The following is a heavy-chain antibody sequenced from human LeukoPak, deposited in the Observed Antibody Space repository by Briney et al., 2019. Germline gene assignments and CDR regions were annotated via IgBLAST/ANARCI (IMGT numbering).Heavy chain of an antibody. D-gene: IGHD4-17*01. CDR3: ARDLQVILRVTTGKSYFDY. J-gene: IGHJ4*02. CDR2: INPNSGGT. V-gene: IGHV1-2*02. CDR1: GYTFTGYY. Sequence: WASVKVSCKASGYTFTGYYMHWVRQAPGQGLEWMGWINPNSGGTNYAQKFQGRVTMTRDTSISTAYMELSRLRSDDTAVYYCARDLQVILRVTTGKSYFDYWGQGTLVTVSS.